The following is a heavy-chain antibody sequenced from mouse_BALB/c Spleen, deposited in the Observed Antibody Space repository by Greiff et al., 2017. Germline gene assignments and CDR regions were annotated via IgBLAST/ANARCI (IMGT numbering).Heavy chain of an antibody. Sequence: VKLMESGPGLVQPSQSLSITCTVSGFSLTSYGVHWVRQSPGKGLEWLGVIWRGGSTDYNAAFISRLSISKDNSKSQVFFKMNSLQANDTAIYYCANYYGSSYDALDYWGQGTSVTVSS. CDR3: ANYYGSSYDALDY. D-gene: IGHD1-1*01. J-gene: IGHJ4*01. V-gene: IGHV2-2*02. CDR2: IWRGGST. CDR1: GFSLTSYG.